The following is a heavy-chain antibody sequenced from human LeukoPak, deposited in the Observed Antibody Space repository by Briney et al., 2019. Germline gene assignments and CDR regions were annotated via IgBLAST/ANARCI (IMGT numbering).Heavy chain of an antibody. D-gene: IGHD1-1*01. V-gene: IGHV4-59*12. CDR2: IYYSGST. Sequence: SETLSLTCTVSGGSISSYYWSWIRQPPGKGLEWIGYIYYSGSTNYNPSLKSRVTISVDTSKNQFSLKLSSVTAADTAVYYCARGGSDWNDRATQGGYDAFDIWGQGTMVTVSS. CDR3: ARGGSDWNDRATQGGYDAFDI. J-gene: IGHJ3*02. CDR1: GGSISSYY.